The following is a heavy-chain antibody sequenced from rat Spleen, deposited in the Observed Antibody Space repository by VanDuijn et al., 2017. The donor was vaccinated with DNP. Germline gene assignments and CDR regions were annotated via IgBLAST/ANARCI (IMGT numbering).Heavy chain of an antibody. J-gene: IGHJ4*01. CDR1: GFTFSDSA. CDR3: ASMITTGVMDA. CDR2: IIYDGSTT. D-gene: IGHD1-10*01. V-gene: IGHV5-17*01. Sequence: EVQLVESGGGLVQPGRPLKLSCAASGFTFSDSAIAWVRQAPKKGLEWVATIIYDGSTTYYRDSVKGRFTIYRDNAKSTLYLQMDSLRSEDTATYSCASMITTGVMDAWGQGASVTVSS.